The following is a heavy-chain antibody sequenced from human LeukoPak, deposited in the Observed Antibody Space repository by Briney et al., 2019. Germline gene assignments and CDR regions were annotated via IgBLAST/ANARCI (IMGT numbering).Heavy chain of an antibody. CDR2: TYYRSKWTN. Sequence: SQTLSLTCVISGDTVSNNNTARNWIRQSPSRGLEWLGRTYYRSKWTNDYALSVRSRITINADTSKNLFSLQLNSVTPEDTAVYYCARFDSRRKNFDYWGQGTLLTVSS. V-gene: IGHV6-1*01. CDR3: ARFDSRRKNFDY. CDR1: GDTVSNNNTA. J-gene: IGHJ4*02. D-gene: IGHD3-22*01.